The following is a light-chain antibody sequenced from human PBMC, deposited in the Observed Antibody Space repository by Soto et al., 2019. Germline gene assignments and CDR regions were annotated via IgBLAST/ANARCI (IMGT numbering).Light chain of an antibody. CDR3: QQYHSYPLT. Sequence: DIQMTQSPSSLSASVGDRVTITCRASQGISNYVAWFQQKPGKAPNRLIYAASSLQSGVPSKFSGSGSGTDFTLTISGLQPEDCATYYCQQYHSYPLTFGQGTRLEI. V-gene: IGKV1-16*02. CDR2: AAS. J-gene: IGKJ5*01. CDR1: QGISNY.